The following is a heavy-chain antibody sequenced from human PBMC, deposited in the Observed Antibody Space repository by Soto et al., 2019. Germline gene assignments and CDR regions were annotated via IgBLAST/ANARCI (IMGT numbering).Heavy chain of an antibody. J-gene: IGHJ6*02. CDR2: IYPGDSDT. D-gene: IGHD6-13*01. CDR1: GYSFTSYW. Sequence: GESLKISCKGSGYSFTSYWIGWVRQMPGKGLEWMGIIYPGDSDTRYSPSFQGQVTISADKSISTAYLQWSSLKASDTAMYYCASRIAAADSLDYYYGMDVWGQGTTVTVSS. CDR3: ASRIAAADSLDYYYGMDV. V-gene: IGHV5-51*01.